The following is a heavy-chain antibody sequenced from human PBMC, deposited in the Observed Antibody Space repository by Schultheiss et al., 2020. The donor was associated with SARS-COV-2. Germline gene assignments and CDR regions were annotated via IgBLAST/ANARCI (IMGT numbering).Heavy chain of an antibody. D-gene: IGHD4-17*01. Sequence: SQTLSLTCAVYGGSFSDYYWSWIRQSPGEGLEWIGEINHSGGTNYIPSLKSRVTMSVDTSKNQFSLKLSSVTAADTAVYYCASSQDVHGDYVPMDVWGQGTTVTVSS. CDR3: ASSQDVHGDYVPMDV. CDR2: INHSGGT. CDR1: GGSFSDYY. V-gene: IGHV4-34*09. J-gene: IGHJ6*02.